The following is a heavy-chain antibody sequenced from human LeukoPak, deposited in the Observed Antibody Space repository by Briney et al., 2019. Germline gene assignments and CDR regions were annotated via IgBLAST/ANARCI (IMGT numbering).Heavy chain of an antibody. V-gene: IGHV4-39*01. CDR3: ARRPGDLGLWYYYYGMDV. J-gene: IGHJ6*02. CDR2: IYYSGST. CDR1: GGSISSSSYY. Sequence: SETRSLTCTDSGGSISSSSYYWGWIRQPPGKGLEWIGSIYYSGSTYYNPSLKSRVTISVDTSKNQFSLKLSSVTAADTAVYYCARRPGDLGLWYYYYGMDVWGQGTTVTVSS. D-gene: IGHD2-2*01.